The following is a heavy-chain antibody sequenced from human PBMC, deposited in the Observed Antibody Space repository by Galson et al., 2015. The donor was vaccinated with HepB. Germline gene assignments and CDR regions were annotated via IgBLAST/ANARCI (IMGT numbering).Heavy chain of an antibody. CDR1: GGTFSSYA. CDR2: IIPIFGTA. CDR3: ARGGGYCSGGSCYSGWFDP. V-gene: IGHV1-69*06. D-gene: IGHD2-15*01. J-gene: IGHJ5*02. Sequence: SVKVSCKASGGTFSSYAVSWVRQAPGQGLEWMGGIIPIFGTANYAQKFQGRVTITADKSTSTAYMELSSLRSEDTAVYYCARGGGYCSGGSCYSGWFDPWGQGTLVTVSS.